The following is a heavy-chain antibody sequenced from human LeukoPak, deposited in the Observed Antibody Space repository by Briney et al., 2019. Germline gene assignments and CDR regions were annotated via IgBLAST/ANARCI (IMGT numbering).Heavy chain of an antibody. CDR1: GYTFTGYY. CDR3: AREESY. D-gene: IGHD2/OR15-2a*01. Sequence: GASVKVSCKASGYTFTGYYMHWVRQAPGQGLEWMGGIIPIFGTANYAQKFQGRVTITADESTSTAYMELSSLRSEDTAVYYCAREESYWGQGTLVTVSS. V-gene: IGHV1-69*13. CDR2: IIPIFGTA. J-gene: IGHJ4*02.